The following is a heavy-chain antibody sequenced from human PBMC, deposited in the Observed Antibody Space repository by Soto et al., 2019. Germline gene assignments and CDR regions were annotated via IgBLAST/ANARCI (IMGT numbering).Heavy chain of an antibody. CDR2: IILPFGTP. J-gene: IGHJ4*02. Sequence: QVRLVQSEAEVKKPGSSVKVSCKASGGSFSNNAISWVRQAPGQGLEWMGVIILPFGTPNYAQTFQGRVTITADESMTTAYMELSGLRSEDTAVYYCARGPDYEAYFDYWGRGTLVPVSS. CDR1: GGSFSNNA. D-gene: IGHD4-17*01. V-gene: IGHV1-69*12. CDR3: ARGPDYEAYFDY.